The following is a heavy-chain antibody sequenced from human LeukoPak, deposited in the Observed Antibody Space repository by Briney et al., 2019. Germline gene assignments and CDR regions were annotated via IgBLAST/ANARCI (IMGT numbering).Heavy chain of an antibody. J-gene: IGHJ4*02. CDR2: VFHSGST. D-gene: IGHD4-11*01. CDR3: AREGVTKYYFDY. CDR1: GGSVSTTSW. Sequence: SETLSLTCAVSGGSVSTTSWWTWVRQPPGKGLEWIGEVFHSGSTNYSPSLKSRVTISVDKSKNQFSLKLSSLTAADTAVYYCAREGVTKYYFDYWGQGTLVTVSS. V-gene: IGHV4-4*02.